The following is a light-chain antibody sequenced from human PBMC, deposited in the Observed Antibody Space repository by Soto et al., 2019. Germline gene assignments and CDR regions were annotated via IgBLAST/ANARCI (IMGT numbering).Light chain of an antibody. Sequence: QSVLTQPASVSGSPGQSIPISCTGTTTDIGGYKFVSWYQQYPGKAPKLIIYEVSNRPSGVPNRFSGYKSGNTASLTISGLQSENEADYYCSSYTSGNTLVLFGGGTKLTVL. CDR3: SSYTSGNTLVL. J-gene: IGLJ2*01. CDR2: EVS. CDR1: TTDIGGYKF. V-gene: IGLV2-14*01.